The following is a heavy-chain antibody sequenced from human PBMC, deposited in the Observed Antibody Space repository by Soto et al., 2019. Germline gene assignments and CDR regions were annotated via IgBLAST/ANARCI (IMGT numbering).Heavy chain of an antibody. CDR1: GGSFPSNNW. D-gene: IGHD1-7*01. V-gene: IGHV4-4*02. CDR3: ESRVPRTSVDY. Sequence: PSETLSLTCAVSGGSFPSNNWWTWVRQPPGQGLEWIGEIYRCGSTNYNPSLKSRVTISLDKSENQFSLKVTSLTAADTAVYYCESRVPRTSVDYWGQGTLVTVSS. J-gene: IGHJ4*02. CDR2: IYRCGST.